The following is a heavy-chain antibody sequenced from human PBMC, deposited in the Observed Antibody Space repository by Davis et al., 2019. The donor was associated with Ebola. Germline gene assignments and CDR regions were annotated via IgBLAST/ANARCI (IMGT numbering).Heavy chain of an antibody. CDR2: ISYSGST. V-gene: IGHV4-30-4*01. Sequence: MPSETLSLTCTVSGGSISSGDYYWSWIRQPPGKGLEWIAYISYSGSTYYNPSLKSRVTISVDTSKNQFSLKLISVTAADTAVYYCARGPSFLGMDVWGQGTTVTVSS. CDR1: GGSISSGDYY. CDR3: ARGPSFLGMDV. J-gene: IGHJ6*02.